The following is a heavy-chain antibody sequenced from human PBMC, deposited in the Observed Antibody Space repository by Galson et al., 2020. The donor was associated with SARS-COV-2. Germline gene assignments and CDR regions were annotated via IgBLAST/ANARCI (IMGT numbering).Heavy chain of an antibody. CDR2: IHESGST. D-gene: IGHD2-15*01. CDR1: GVSISGRDW. J-gene: IGHJ4*02. CDR3: ARSQFCSGGSCSTFGY. V-gene: IGHV4-4*02. Sequence: SQTLSLTCGVSGVSISGRDWWSWVRQPPGMGLEWIGEIHESGSTNYNPSLKSRVAISVDKSMNQFSLNLNSVTAADTAVYDCARSQFCSGGSCSTFGYWGQGILVTVSS.